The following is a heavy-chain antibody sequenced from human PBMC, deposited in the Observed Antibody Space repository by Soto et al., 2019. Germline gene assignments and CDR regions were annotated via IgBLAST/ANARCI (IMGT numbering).Heavy chain of an antibody. J-gene: IGHJ3*02. V-gene: IGHV4-31*03. D-gene: IGHD3-3*01. Sequence: PSDTLSLTCNVSSGSISSDGYYWICIRHHPWKGLEWIGYIYYSGSTYYNPSLKSRVTISVDTSKNQFSLKLRSVTAADTAVYYCARGGKVFGVVIIHDAFDIWGQGTMVTVSS. CDR2: IYYSGST. CDR3: ARGGKVFGVVIIHDAFDI. CDR1: SGSISSDGYY.